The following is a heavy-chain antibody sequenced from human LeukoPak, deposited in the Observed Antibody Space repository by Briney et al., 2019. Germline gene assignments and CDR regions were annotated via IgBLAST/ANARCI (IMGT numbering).Heavy chain of an antibody. CDR2: IRYDGSNK. D-gene: IGHD6-6*01. CDR3: AKDRGSSSYYYYYYYMDV. V-gene: IGHV3-30*02. J-gene: IGHJ6*03. CDR1: GFTFSSYG. Sequence: GGSLRLSCAASGFTFSSYGMHWVRQAPGKGLEWVAFIRYDGSNKYYADSVKGRFTISRDNSKNTLYLQMHSLRAEDTAVYYCAKDRGSSSYYYYYYYMDVWGKGTTVTVSS.